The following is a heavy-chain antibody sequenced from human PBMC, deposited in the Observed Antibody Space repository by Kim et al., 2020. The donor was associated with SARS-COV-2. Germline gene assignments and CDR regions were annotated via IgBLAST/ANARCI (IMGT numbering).Heavy chain of an antibody. J-gene: IGHJ4*02. Sequence: TNYNPSPKSRANISVDTSRKQFSLKLTSVTAADTAVYYCARYNTGEGYFDYWGQETLVTVSS. D-gene: IGHD1-20*01. CDR2: T. CDR3: ARYNTGEGYFDY. V-gene: IGHV4-34*01.